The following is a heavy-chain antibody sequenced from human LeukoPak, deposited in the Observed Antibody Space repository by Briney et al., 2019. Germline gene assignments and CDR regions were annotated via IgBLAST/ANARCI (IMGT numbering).Heavy chain of an antibody. J-gene: IGHJ4*02. CDR2: IKQDGSEK. Sequence: GGSLRLSCAASGFTFSSYWMSWVRQAPGKGLEWVANIKQDGSEKYYVDSVKGRFTISRDNAKNSLYLQMNSLRAEDTAVYYCARDNFASTPYSSSWYADYWGQGTLVTVSS. CDR1: GFTFSSYW. CDR3: ARDNFASTPYSSSWYADY. D-gene: IGHD6-13*01. V-gene: IGHV3-7*01.